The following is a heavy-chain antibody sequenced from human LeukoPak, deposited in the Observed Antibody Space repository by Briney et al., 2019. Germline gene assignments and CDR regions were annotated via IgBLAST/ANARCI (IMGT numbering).Heavy chain of an antibody. V-gene: IGHV3-30*02. J-gene: IGHJ6*03. CDR1: GFTFSSYG. Sequence: PGGSLRLSCAASGFTFSSYGMHWVRQAPGKGLEWVAFIRYDGSNKYYADSVKGRFTISRDNSKNTLYLQMNSLRAEDTAVYYCARDGDAVLRFLEWLPRPPHMDVWGKGTTVTVSS. CDR2: IRYDGSNK. D-gene: IGHD3-3*01. CDR3: ARDGDAVLRFLEWLPRPPHMDV.